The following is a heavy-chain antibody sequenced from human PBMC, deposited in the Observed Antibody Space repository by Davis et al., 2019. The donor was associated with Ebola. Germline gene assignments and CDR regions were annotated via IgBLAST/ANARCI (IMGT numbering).Heavy chain of an antibody. Sequence: HTGGSLRLSCAASGFTFSTYWMHWDRQVPGKGLVWVSRTNEYGSTTNYADSVRGRFTISRDNAKNTLYLQMDSLRAEDTAIYYCARDLCGMDDYWGPGTLVTVSS. V-gene: IGHV3-74*01. CDR1: GFTFSTYW. CDR2: TNEYGSTT. D-gene: IGHD2-21*01. J-gene: IGHJ4*02. CDR3: ARDLCGMDDY.